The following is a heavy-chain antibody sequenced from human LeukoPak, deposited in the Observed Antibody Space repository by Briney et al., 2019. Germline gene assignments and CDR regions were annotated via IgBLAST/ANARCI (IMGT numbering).Heavy chain of an antibody. CDR3: AKVRVVFNWNYAYYFDS. CDR1: GFTFSNYG. V-gene: IGHV3-30*18. CDR2: ISYDGSNK. J-gene: IGHJ4*02. Sequence: PGGSLRLSCAASGFTFSNYGMHWVRQAPGKGLEWVTLISYDGSNKYYADSVKGRFTISRDNSKNTLYLQMNSLRAEDTAVYYCAKVRVVFNWNYAYYFDSWGQGTLVTVSS. D-gene: IGHD1-7*01.